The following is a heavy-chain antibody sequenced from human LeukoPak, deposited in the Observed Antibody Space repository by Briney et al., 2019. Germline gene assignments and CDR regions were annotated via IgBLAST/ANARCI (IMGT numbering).Heavy chain of an antibody. CDR3: ARDLRPGGY. CDR2: ISSSSSTI. V-gene: IGHV3-48*01. D-gene: IGHD3-16*01. CDR1: GFTFSSYS. Sequence: GGSLRLSCAASGFTFSSYSMNWVRQAPGKGLGWVSYISSSSSTIYYADCVKGRFTISRDNAKNSLYLQMNSLRAEDTAVYYCARDLRPGGYWGQGTLVTVSS. J-gene: IGHJ4*02.